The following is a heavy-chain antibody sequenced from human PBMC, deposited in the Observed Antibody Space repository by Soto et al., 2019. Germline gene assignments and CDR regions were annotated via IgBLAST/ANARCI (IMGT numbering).Heavy chain of an antibody. Sequence: PSLTCTISGGSISRCGYYGSCIRHHPGKGLEWIGYIYYSGSTYYNPSLKSRVTISVDTSKNQFSLKLSSVTAADPAVYYCARDNLPNTWSDCWGTGTLVTV. J-gene: IGHJ4*02. CDR3: ARDNLPNTWSDC. CDR2: IYYSGST. V-gene: IGHV4-31*03. D-gene: IGHD2-15*01. CDR1: GGSISRCGYY.